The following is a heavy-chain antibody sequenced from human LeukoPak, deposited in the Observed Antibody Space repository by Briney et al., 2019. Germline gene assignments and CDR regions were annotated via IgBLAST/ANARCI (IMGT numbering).Heavy chain of an antibody. J-gene: IGHJ4*02. CDR1: GFTLSNAW. D-gene: IGHD5-24*01. V-gene: IGHV3-15*01. CDR3: AKDYMATIADY. CDR2: IKSKTVGGTT. Sequence: SPGGSLRLSCAASGFTLSNAWMSWVRQAPGKGLEWVGRIKSKTVGGTTDYAAPVKGRFTISRDDSKNTLYLQMNSLRAEDTAVYYCAKDYMATIADYWGQGTLVTVSS.